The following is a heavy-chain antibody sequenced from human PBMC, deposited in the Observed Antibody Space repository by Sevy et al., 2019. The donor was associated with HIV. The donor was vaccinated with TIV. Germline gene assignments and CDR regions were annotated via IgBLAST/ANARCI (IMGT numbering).Heavy chain of an antibody. J-gene: IGHJ4*02. CDR2: INPNNGGT. CDR1: GYTFTGYY. Sequence: ASVKVSCKASGYTFTGYYLHWVRQAPGQGLEWMGWINPNNGGTDYPQKFQGRVTMTRDTSINTAYMELNSLRFDDTAVYFCARVPSTSSGAYYHFDSWGQGTLVTVSS. CDR3: ARVPSTSSGAYYHFDS. D-gene: IGHD3-22*01. V-gene: IGHV1-2*02.